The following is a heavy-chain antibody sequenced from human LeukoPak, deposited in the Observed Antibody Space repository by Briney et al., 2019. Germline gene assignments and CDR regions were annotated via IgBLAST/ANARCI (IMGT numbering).Heavy chain of an antibody. J-gene: IGHJ3*02. CDR3: AKDISGWYGSFAFDI. V-gene: IGHV3-30*02. CDR1: GFTFSSYG. CDR2: IRYDGSNK. D-gene: IGHD6-19*01. Sequence: GGSLRLSCAASGFTFSSYGMHWVRQAPGKGLEWVAFIRYDGSNKYYADSVKGRFTISRDNSKNTLYLQMNSLRAEDTAVYYCAKDISGWYGSFAFDIWGQGTMVTVSS.